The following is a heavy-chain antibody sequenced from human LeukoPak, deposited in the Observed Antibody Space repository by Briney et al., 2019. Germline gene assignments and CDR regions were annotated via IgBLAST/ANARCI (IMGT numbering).Heavy chain of an antibody. Sequence: SVKVSCKASGGTFSSYAISWVRQAPGQGLEWMGRIIPIFGIANYAQKFQGRVTITADKSTSTAYMELSSLRSEDTTVYYCAREHGGNPYFDYWGQGTLVTVSS. CDR3: AREHGGNPYFDY. CDR1: GGTFSSYA. CDR2: IIPIFGIA. V-gene: IGHV1-69*04. J-gene: IGHJ4*02. D-gene: IGHD4-23*01.